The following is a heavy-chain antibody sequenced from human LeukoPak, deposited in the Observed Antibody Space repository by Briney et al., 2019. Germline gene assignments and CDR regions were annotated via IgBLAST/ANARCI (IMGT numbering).Heavy chain of an antibody. CDR3: AREHTPIVVVVAATGSAFDI. Sequence: ASVTVSCTASVGTFSSYAISWVRQAPGQGLEWMGRITPILGIANYAQKFQGRVTITADKSTSTAYMELSSLRSEDTAVYYCAREHTPIVVVVAATGSAFDIWGQGTMVTVSS. J-gene: IGHJ3*02. CDR2: ITPILGIA. CDR1: VGTFSSYA. D-gene: IGHD2-15*01. V-gene: IGHV1-69*04.